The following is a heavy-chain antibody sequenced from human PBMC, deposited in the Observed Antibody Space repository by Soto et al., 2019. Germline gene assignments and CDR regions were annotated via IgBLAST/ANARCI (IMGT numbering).Heavy chain of an antibody. CDR3: TRGVLA. V-gene: IGHV4-30-2*01. CDR2: ISPSGSP. CDR1: GGSVNSGGYS. J-gene: IGHJ5*02. D-gene: IGHD2-8*01. Sequence: QVQLQESGSRLVRPSQTVSLTCSVSGGSVNSGGYSWSWIRQPPGKGLEWIAFISPSGSPAYNPSLKSRVTISVDRSKHQISLELSSVTAADKAVYYCTRGVLAWGPGTRVTVSS.